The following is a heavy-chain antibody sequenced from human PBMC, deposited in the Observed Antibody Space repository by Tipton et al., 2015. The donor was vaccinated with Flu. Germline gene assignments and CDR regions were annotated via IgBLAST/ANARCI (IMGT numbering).Heavy chain of an antibody. V-gene: IGHV4-34*01. CDR1: GGSFSDFN. D-gene: IGHD6-19*01. CDR2: IHHRGHT. Sequence: GLVKPSETLSLTCGVSGGSFSDFNWGWIRQSPGKGLEWIGEIHHRGHTNYQSSLNSRVSISVDTSKNEVSLRLNSLTAADTAIYFCVRLPRYSSGWGRYFDLWSGCTRVTIS. J-gene: IGHJ2*01. CDR3: VRLPRYSSGWGRYFDL.